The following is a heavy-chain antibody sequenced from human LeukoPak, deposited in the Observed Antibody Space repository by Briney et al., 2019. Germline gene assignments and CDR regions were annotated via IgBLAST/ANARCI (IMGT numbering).Heavy chain of an antibody. Sequence: PSETLSLTCTVSGGSISSSSYYWGWIRQPPGKGLEWIGSIYYSGSTYYNPSLKSRVTISVDRSKNQFSLKLSSVTAADTAVYYCARDLHYGGNAIYYYYYMDVWGKGTTVTVSS. J-gene: IGHJ6*03. V-gene: IGHV4-39*07. CDR3: ARDLHYGGNAIYYYYYMDV. CDR1: GGSISSSSYY. D-gene: IGHD4-23*01. CDR2: IYYSGST.